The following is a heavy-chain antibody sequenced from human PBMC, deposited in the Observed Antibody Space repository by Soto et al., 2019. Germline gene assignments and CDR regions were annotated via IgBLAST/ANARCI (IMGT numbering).Heavy chain of an antibody. J-gene: IGHJ5*02. V-gene: IGHV4-39*01. Sequence: ESLYLTCTVSGASISSSSYYRGWIREPPGKGLEWIGSIYYTGSTYYNPSLKSRVTISVDTSKNQFSLKLKSVTAADTAVYYCARGLLFVRGGKLGWFDPWGQGTLVTVYS. D-gene: IGHD3-10*02. CDR1: GASISSSSYY. CDR2: IYYTGST. CDR3: ARGLLFVRGGKLGWFDP.